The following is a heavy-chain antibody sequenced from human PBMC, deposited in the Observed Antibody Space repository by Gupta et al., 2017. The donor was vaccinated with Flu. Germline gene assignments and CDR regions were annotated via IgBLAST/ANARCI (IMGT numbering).Heavy chain of an antibody. V-gene: IGHV4-31*03. Sequence: QVHLQESGPGLVKPSQTLSLTCTVSGDSISSRGFYWSWIRQFPGKGLEWIGYSYYTGTTYYNPSLQSRVSILVHTSKNQFSLSLSSVTAADTAVYYCARGQDYNWFDPWGQGTLVTVSS. CDR1: GDSISSRGFY. CDR3: ARGQDYNWFDP. J-gene: IGHJ5*02. CDR2: SYYTGTT.